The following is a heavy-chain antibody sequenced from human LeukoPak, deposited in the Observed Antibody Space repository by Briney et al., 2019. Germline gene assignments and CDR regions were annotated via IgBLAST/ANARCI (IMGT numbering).Heavy chain of an antibody. J-gene: IGHJ3*02. D-gene: IGHD2-21*02. Sequence: PGGSLRLSCAASGFTFSSYSMNWVRQAPGKGLEWVSAVSGSGSTTYYADSVKGRFTISRDNSKNTLYLQLNSLRAEDTAVYYCAKDIVVVTSGSNAFDIWGQGTMVTVSS. CDR1: GFTFSSYS. V-gene: IGHV3-23*01. CDR3: AKDIVVVTSGSNAFDI. CDR2: VSGSGSTT.